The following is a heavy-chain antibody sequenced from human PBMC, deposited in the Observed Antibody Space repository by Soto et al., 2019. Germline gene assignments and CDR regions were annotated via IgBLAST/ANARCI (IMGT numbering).Heavy chain of an antibody. Sequence: GGSLRLSCAASGFTFSSYGMHWVRQAPGKGLEWVAVISYDGSNKYYADSVKGRFTISRDNSKNTLYLQMNSLGAEDTAVYYCAKDSPPTTRWGQGTLVTVSS. D-gene: IGHD5-12*01. CDR2: ISYDGSNK. CDR1: GFTFSSYG. V-gene: IGHV3-30*18. CDR3: AKDSPPTTR. J-gene: IGHJ4*02.